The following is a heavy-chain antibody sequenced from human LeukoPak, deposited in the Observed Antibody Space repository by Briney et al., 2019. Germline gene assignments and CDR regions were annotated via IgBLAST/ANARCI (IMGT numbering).Heavy chain of an antibody. CDR3: ARDKDSGSYFIRDHYIQYMDV. V-gene: IGHV4-38-2*02. D-gene: IGHD3-10*01. CDR2: IYHSGTT. J-gene: IGHJ6*03. CDR1: GYSISSGYF. Sequence: SETLSLTCTVSGYSISSGYFWGWIRQPPGKGLEWIGSIYHSGTTYYNPSLKSRVPISVDTSKNQFSLNLSSVTAADTAVYYCARDKDSGSYFIRDHYIQYMDVWGKGTTVSISS.